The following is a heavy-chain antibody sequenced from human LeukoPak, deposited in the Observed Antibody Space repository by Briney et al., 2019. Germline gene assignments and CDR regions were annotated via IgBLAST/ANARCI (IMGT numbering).Heavy chain of an antibody. D-gene: IGHD3-22*01. CDR2: IYHSGST. Sequence: PSETLSLTCTVSGYSISSGYYWGWIRQPPGKGLEWIGSIYHSGSTYYNPSLKSRVTISVDTSKNQFSLKLSSVTAADTAVYYCARIYIPYDSSGYYYSYFDYWGQGTLVTVSS. V-gene: IGHV4-38-2*02. J-gene: IGHJ4*02. CDR1: GYSISSGYY. CDR3: ARIYIPYDSSGYYYSYFDY.